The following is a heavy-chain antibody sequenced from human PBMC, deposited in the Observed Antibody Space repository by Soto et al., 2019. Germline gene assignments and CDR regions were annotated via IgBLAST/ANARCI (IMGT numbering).Heavy chain of an antibody. V-gene: IGHV3-23*01. CDR1: GFTFGTTD. CDR2: IDGSGGIT. Sequence: QLLQSGGGLVQPGGSLTLSCAASGFTFGTTDMSWVRQAPVEGLGWVSTIDGSGGITYYADTVKGRFTISRDNSRNTVYLQMNSLRVDDTALYYCVKKSGWFNTWGQGALVTVSS. D-gene: IGHD6-19*01. CDR3: VKKSGWFNT. J-gene: IGHJ5*02.